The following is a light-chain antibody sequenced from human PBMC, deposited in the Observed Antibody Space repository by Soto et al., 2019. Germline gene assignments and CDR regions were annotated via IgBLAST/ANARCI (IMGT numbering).Light chain of an antibody. V-gene: IGLV2-14*01. CDR2: EVS. CDR3: SSYTSSSTWV. J-gene: IGLJ7*01. CDR1: SSDVGSYNY. Sequence: QSALTQPASVSGSPGQPITISCTGTSSDVGSYNYVSWYQHPPGKAPKLMIYEVSNRPSGVSNRFSGSKSGNTASLTISGLQAEDEADYYCSSYTSSSTWVFGGGTQLTVL.